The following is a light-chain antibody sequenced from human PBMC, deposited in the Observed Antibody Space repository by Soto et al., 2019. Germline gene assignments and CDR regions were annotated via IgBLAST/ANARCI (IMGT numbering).Light chain of an antibody. J-gene: IGKJ3*01. CDR3: LQDNNYPRT. CDR2: GAS. Sequence: IQMTQSPSSLSASVGDRVTFFCRASQDIRSELSWFQQKPGRPPKLLIYGASILQSGVPSRFSGSGSGTDFTLTIDSLQSEDFATYYCLQDNNYPRTFGPGTKVEVK. V-gene: IGKV1-6*01. CDR1: QDIRSE.